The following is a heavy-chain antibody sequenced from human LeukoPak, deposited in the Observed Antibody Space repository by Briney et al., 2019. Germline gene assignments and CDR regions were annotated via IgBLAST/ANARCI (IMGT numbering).Heavy chain of an antibody. J-gene: IGHJ4*02. Sequence: ASVKVSCKASGYTFTGYYMHWVRQAPGQGLEWMGRINPNSGGTNYAQNFHGRVTMTRDTSISTAYLDLRRLSSDDTAVYYCARDLNWGNIYWGQGTLVTVSS. CDR1: GYTFTGYY. CDR2: INPNSGGT. V-gene: IGHV1-2*06. CDR3: ARDLNWGNIY. D-gene: IGHD7-27*01.